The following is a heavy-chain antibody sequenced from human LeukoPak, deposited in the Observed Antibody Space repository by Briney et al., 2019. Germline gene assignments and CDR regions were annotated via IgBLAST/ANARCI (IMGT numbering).Heavy chain of an antibody. J-gene: IGHJ3*02. CDR3: ARHSVAVAGPHDAFDI. CDR2: IYPGDSDT. CDR1: GYSSTSYW. D-gene: IGHD6-19*01. Sequence: GESLKISCKGSGYSSTSYWIGWGRQTPGKGLDWMGIIYPGDSDTRYSPSFQGQVTISADKSISTAYLQWSSLKASDTAMYYCARHSVAVAGPHDAFDIWGQGTMVTVSS. V-gene: IGHV5-51*01.